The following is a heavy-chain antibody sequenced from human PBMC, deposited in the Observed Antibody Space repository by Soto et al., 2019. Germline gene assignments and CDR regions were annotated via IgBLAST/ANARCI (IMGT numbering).Heavy chain of an antibody. CDR2: ISGSGSST. V-gene: IGHV3-23*01. Sequence: EVQVLDSGGGLVQPGGSLRLSCAASGFTFSNYAMNWVRQAPGKGLEWVSAISGSGSSTYYADSVKGRFTISRDNSKNTLYQQMNSLGAEDTAVYYCAKGTRYCINGVGVAMDYWGQGTQVTVSS. CDR3: AKGTRYCINGVGVAMDY. CDR1: GFTFSNYA. D-gene: IGHD2-8*01. J-gene: IGHJ4*02.